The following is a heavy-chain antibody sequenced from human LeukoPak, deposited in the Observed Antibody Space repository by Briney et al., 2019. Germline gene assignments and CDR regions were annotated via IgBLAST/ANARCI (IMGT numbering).Heavy chain of an antibody. CDR3: AGEGRYGDYEGY. D-gene: IGHD4-17*01. CDR2: IYSGGST. J-gene: IGHJ4*02. Sequence: SETLSLTCTVSGGSVWSYYWSWIRQPAGKGLEWIGRIYSGGSTNHNPSLKSRVTMSVDTSKNQFSLKLSSVTAADTAVYYCAGEGRYGDYEGYWGQGTLVTVSS. V-gene: IGHV4-4*07. CDR1: GGSVWSYY.